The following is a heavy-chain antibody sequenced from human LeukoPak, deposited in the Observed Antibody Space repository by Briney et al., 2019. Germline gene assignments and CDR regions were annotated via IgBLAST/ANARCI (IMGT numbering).Heavy chain of an antibody. CDR2: ISDSGGST. D-gene: IGHD3-22*01. V-gene: IGHV3-23*01. CDR3: ARDLDSSGLDY. Sequence: GGSLRLSCAASGFTFSHYDMSWVRQAPGKGLEWVSGISDSGGSTFYADSVKGRFTISRDNAKNSLYLQMNSLRAEDTAVYYCARDLDSSGLDYWGQGTLVTVSS. CDR1: GFTFSHYD. J-gene: IGHJ4*02.